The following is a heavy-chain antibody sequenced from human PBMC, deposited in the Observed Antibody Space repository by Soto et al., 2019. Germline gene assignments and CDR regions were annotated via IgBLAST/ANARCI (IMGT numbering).Heavy chain of an antibody. D-gene: IGHD3-10*01. V-gene: IGHV1-18*01. CDR3: ARDSSYYGSGTPKMGARAGWFDP. Sequence: ASVKVSCKASGYTFTSYGISWVRQAPGQGLEWMGWISAYNGNTNYAQKLQGRVTMTTDTSTSTAYMELRSLRSDDTAVYYCARDSSYYGSGTPKMGARAGWFDPWGQGTLVTVSS. CDR2: ISAYNGNT. J-gene: IGHJ5*02. CDR1: GYTFTSYG.